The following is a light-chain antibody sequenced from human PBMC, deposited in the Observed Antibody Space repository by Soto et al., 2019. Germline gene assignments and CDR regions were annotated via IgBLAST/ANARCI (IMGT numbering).Light chain of an antibody. Sequence: EIVLTQSPGTLSLSPGERATLSCRASQSVNNNYLGWYQQKPGQAPRLLIYGASSRATGIPDRFSGSGSGTDFTLTISRLEPEDFAVYYCQQYIDWPPGTFGQGTAVEIK. V-gene: IGKV3-20*01. CDR2: GAS. CDR3: QQYIDWPPGT. CDR1: QSVNNNY. J-gene: IGKJ1*01.